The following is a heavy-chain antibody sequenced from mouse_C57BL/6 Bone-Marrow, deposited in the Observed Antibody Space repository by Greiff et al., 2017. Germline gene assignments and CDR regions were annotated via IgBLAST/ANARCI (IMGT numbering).Heavy chain of an antibody. D-gene: IGHD1-1*01. Sequence: VQLKESGPGLVQPSQSLSITCTVSGFSLTSYGVHWVRQSPGKGLEWLGVIWSGGSTDYNAAFISRLSISKDNSKSQVFFKMNSLQADDTAIYYCAIFITTVVDWYFDVWGTGTTVTVSS. CDR3: AIFITTVVDWYFDV. CDR1: GFSLTSYG. V-gene: IGHV2-2*01. J-gene: IGHJ1*03. CDR2: IWSGGST.